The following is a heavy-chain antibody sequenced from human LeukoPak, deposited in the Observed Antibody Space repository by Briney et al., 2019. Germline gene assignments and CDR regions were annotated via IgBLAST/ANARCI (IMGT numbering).Heavy chain of an antibody. Sequence: GGSLRLSCAASGFTFDDYAMHWVRQAPEKGLEWVSGISWNSGSIGYADSVKGRFTISRDNAKNSLYLQMNSLRAEDTALYHCAKDAHVLLWFGSMDVWGKGTTVTVSS. CDR3: AKDAHVLLWFGSMDV. V-gene: IGHV3-9*01. J-gene: IGHJ6*03. CDR1: GFTFDDYA. D-gene: IGHD3-10*01. CDR2: ISWNSGSI.